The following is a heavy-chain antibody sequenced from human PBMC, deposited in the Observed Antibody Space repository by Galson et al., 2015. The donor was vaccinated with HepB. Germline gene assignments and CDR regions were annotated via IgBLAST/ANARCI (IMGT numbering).Heavy chain of an antibody. CDR2: ISYDGSNK. J-gene: IGHJ3*02. D-gene: IGHD6-6*01. CDR3: ARGQLPPHDAFDI. Sequence: SLRLSCAASGFTFSSYAMHWVRQAPGKGLEWVAVISYDGSNKYYADSVKGRFTISRDNSKNTLYLQMNSLRAEDTAVYYCARGQLPPHDAFDIWGQGTMVTVSS. CDR1: GFTFSSYA. V-gene: IGHV3-30-3*01.